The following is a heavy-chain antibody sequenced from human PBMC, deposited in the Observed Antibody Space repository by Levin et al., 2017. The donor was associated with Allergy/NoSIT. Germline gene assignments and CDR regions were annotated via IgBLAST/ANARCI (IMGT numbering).Heavy chain of an antibody. Sequence: GGSLRLSRTASEITFSTYAINWVRQAPGKGLEWLAYIGSDGSPIFYADSVKGRFTLSRDSAKKSVYLLMSSLRAEDTAVYYCAREYRGFGEDYGLDAWGQGTTVTVSS. CDR3: AREYRGFGEDYGLDA. CDR2: IGSDGSPI. J-gene: IGHJ6*02. CDR1: EITFSTYA. V-gene: IGHV3-48*03. D-gene: IGHD3-10*01.